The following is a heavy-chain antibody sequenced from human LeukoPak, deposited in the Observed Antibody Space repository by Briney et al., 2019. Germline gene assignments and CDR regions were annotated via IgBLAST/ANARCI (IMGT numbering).Heavy chain of an antibody. V-gene: IGHV4-38-2*02. CDR1: GYSISSGYY. CDR2: IYHSGST. CDR3: ARGGRFGTARGLLDP. D-gene: IGHD5-18*01. Sequence: SETLSLTCTVSGYSISSGYYWGWIRQPPGKGLEWIGSIYHSGSTYYNPSLKSRVTISVDTSKNQFSLKLSSVTAADTAVYYCARGGRFGTARGLLDPWGQGTLVTVSS. J-gene: IGHJ5*02.